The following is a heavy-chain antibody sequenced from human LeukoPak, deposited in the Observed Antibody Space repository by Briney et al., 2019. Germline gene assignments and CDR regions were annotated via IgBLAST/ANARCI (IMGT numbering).Heavy chain of an antibody. CDR3: ARVLRCLREGAVDP. Sequence: GASVTVSCKASGYAFTSYDINWVRQATGQGLEWMGWMNPNRGNTGYAQKFQGRVTMTRNTSISTVYMELSSLRSEDTAVCYCARVLRCLREGAVDPWGQGTLVTVSS. J-gene: IGHJ5*02. D-gene: IGHD3-3*01. V-gene: IGHV1-8*01. CDR1: GYAFTSYD. CDR2: MNPNRGNT.